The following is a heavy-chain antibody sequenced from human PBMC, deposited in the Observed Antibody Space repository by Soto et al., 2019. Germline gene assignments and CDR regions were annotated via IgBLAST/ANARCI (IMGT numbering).Heavy chain of an antibody. Sequence: GGSLRLTCTASGFTFTYYAFSWVRQAPGKGLEWVSAISANGQGIYYADSVRGRFTISRDNSKNTVFLHMDSLRAEDTAVYYCAKDRDYPRDQFHYWGQGTLVTVSS. CDR1: GFTFTYYA. J-gene: IGHJ4*02. CDR3: AKDRDYPRDQFHY. V-gene: IGHV3-23*01. CDR2: ISANGQGI. D-gene: IGHD2-2*01.